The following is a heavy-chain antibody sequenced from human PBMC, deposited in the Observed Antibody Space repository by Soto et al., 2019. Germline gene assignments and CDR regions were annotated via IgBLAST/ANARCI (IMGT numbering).Heavy chain of an antibody. CDR2: ISFNGRKT. V-gene: IGHV3-30*03. J-gene: IGHJ6*02. D-gene: IGHD1-7*01. Sequence: QVQLVESGGGVVQPGRSLRLSCAVSGFTFSSYGMHWVRQAPGKGLEWVAIISFNGRKTYYADSVKGRFTISRDMSRNTLHLQMNSLRAEDTAVYFCAREELRWDYYYGVDVWGQGTTVTVSS. CDR3: AREELRWDYYYGVDV. CDR1: GFTFSSYG.